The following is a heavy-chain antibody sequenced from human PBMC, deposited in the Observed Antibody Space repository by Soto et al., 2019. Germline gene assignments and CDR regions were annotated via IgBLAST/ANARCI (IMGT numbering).Heavy chain of an antibody. CDR3: AKSITVPHY. V-gene: IGHV3-30*18. CDR2: ISYDGSNK. J-gene: IGHJ4*02. D-gene: IGHD6-19*01. Sequence: QVQLVESGGGVVQPGRSLRLSCAASGFTFSSYGMHWVRQAPGKGLEWVAVISYDGSNKYYADSVKGRFTISRDNSKNTLYLQMNSLRAEDTAVYYCAKSITVPHYWGQGTLVTVSS. CDR1: GFTFSSYG.